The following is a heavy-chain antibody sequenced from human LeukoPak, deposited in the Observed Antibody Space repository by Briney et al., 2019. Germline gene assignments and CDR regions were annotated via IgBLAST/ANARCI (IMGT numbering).Heavy chain of an antibody. CDR3: AREKGLWYGDDAFDI. CDR1: GFSISSGYY. CDR2: IYHSGST. Sequence: SETLSFTRSVSGFSISSGYYWGWIRQPPGKGLEWIGNIYHSGSTYYNPSLKSRVTISVDTSKNQFPLRLNSVTAADTAVYYCAREKGLWYGDDAFDIWGQGTMVIVSS. J-gene: IGHJ3*02. V-gene: IGHV4-38-2*02. D-gene: IGHD3-10*01.